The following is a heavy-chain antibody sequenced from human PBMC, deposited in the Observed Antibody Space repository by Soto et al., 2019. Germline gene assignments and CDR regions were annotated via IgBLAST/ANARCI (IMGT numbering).Heavy chain of an antibody. CDR3: ARLQSIAARLYWSDP. D-gene: IGHD6-6*01. Sequence: GESLKISCKGSGYSFTSYWIGWVRQMPWKGLEWMGIIYPGDSDTRYSPSFQGQVTISADKSISTAYLQWSSLKASDTAMYYCARLQSIAARLYWSDPWGQGTLVTVS. CDR2: IYPGDSDT. CDR1: GYSFTSYW. V-gene: IGHV5-51*01. J-gene: IGHJ5*02.